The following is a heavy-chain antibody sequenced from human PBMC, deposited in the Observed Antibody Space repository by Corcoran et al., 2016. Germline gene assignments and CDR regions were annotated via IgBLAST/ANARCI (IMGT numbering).Heavy chain of an antibody. D-gene: IGHD2-15*01. CDR2: IYPGSGNT. CDR3: ARWGGHYFDY. Sequence: QVQLKQSGAELVRPGASVKLSCKASGYTFTDYYINWVKQRPGQGLEWIARIYPGSGNTYYNEKFKGKATLTAEKSSSTAYMQLSSLTSEDSAVYFCARWGGHYFDYWGQGTTLTVSS. CDR1: GYTFTDYY. V-gene: IGHV1-2*02. J-gene: IGHJ4*01.